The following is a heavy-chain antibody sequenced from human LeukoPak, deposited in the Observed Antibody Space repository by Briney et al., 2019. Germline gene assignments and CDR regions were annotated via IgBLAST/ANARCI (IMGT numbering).Heavy chain of an antibody. V-gene: IGHV3-23*01. Sequence: GGSLRLSCAASGFTFSSYGMSWVRQAPGKGLEWVSAISGSGGSTYYADSVKGRFTISRDNAKNSLCLQMNSLRAEDTAVYYCARHVVAVGFDYWGQGTLVTVSS. CDR3: ARHVVAVGFDY. CDR1: GFTFSSYG. D-gene: IGHD3-22*01. J-gene: IGHJ4*02. CDR2: ISGSGGST.